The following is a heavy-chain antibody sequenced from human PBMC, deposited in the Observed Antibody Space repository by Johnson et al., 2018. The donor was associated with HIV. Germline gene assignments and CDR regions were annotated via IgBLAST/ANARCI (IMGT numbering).Heavy chain of an antibody. CDR3: AREARIVVVEPSDAFDI. D-gene: IGHD3-22*01. V-gene: IGHV3-7*01. CDR2: INQDGSEK. CDR1: GFTFSSYW. Sequence: VQLVESGGGVVQPGGSLRLSCAASGFTFSSYWMSWVRQAPGKGLEWVANINQDGSEKYYVDSVKGRFTISRDNSKNTLSLQMNSLRVEDTAVYYCAREARIVVVEPSDAFDIWGQGTMVTVSS. J-gene: IGHJ3*02.